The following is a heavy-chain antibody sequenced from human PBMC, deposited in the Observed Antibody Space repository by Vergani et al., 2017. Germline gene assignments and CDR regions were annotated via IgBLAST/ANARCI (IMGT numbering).Heavy chain of an antibody. D-gene: IGHD6-19*01. V-gene: IGHV3-23*01. Sequence: EVQLLESGGGLVQPGGSLRLSCAASGFTFSSYAMSWVRQAPGKGLEWVSAISGSGGSTYYADSVKGRFTISRDNAKNSLYLQMNSLRAEDTAVYYCARAVADTYYYYGMDVWGQGTTVTVSS. J-gene: IGHJ6*02. CDR1: GFTFSSYA. CDR3: ARAVADTYYYYGMDV. CDR2: ISGSGGST.